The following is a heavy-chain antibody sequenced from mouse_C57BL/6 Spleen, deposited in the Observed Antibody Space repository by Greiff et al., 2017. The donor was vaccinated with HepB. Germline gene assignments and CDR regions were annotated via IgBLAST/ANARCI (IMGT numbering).Heavy chain of an antibody. CDR2: IYPGDGDT. D-gene: IGHD1-1*01. J-gene: IGHJ2*01. Sequence: VQLQQSGAELVKPGASVKISCKASGYAFSSYWMNWVKQRPGKGLEWIGQIYPGDGDTNYNGTFKGKATLTADKASSTAYMQLSSLTSEDSAVYFCASNYYGSSPYYFDYWGQGTTLTVSS. CDR1: GYAFSSYW. CDR3: ASNYYGSSPYYFDY. V-gene: IGHV1-80*01.